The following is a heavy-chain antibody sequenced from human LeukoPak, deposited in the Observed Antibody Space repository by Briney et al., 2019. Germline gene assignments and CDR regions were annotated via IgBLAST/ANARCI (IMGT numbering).Heavy chain of an antibody. Sequence: GGTLRLSCAASGFTFSTYGMSWVRQAPGKGLERVSSMSGSGGRTKYADSVKGRFIISRDNSKNTLYLQMNSLRAEDTAVYYCAKAPRPVWFGEENYYNYYYMDVWGKGTTVTISS. V-gene: IGHV3-23*01. CDR2: MSGSGGRT. CDR1: GFTFSTYG. CDR3: AKAPRPVWFGEENYYNYYYMDV. J-gene: IGHJ6*03. D-gene: IGHD3-10*01.